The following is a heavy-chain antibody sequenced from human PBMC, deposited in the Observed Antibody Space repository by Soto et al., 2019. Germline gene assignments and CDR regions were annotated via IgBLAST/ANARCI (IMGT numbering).Heavy chain of an antibody. Sequence: QVQLVQSGAEVKKPGASVKVSCKASGYTFTGHYIHWVRQAPEQGPEWMGEIGPESGATRYAQKFQGRVTLTRDMSITTVYMELNNLSPDDTAVYYCGRGRSGQIVVFYWGQGTPVTVSS. CDR1: GYTFTGHY. V-gene: IGHV1-2*02. CDR3: GRGRSGQIVVFY. J-gene: IGHJ4*02. D-gene: IGHD1-26*01. CDR2: IGPESGAT.